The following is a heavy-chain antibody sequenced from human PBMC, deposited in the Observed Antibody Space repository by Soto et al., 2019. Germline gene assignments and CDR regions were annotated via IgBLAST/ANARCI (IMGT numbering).Heavy chain of an antibody. V-gene: IGHV3-21*01. J-gene: IGHJ6*02. Sequence: GGSLRLSCAASGFTFSSHSMNWVRQAPGKGLEWVSSISSSSSYIYYADSVKGRFTISRDNAKNSLYLQMNSLRAEDTAVYYCARGGNYGIRYYGMDVWGQGTTVTVSS. CDR3: ARGGNYGIRYYGMDV. CDR1: GFTFSSHS. CDR2: ISSSSSYI. D-gene: IGHD1-7*01.